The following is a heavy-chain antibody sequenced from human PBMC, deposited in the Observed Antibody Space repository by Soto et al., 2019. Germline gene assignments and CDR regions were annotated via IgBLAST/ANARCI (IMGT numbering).Heavy chain of an antibody. V-gene: IGHV3-30-3*01. D-gene: IGHD6-19*01. J-gene: IGHJ3*02. Sequence: QVQLVESGGGVVQPGRSLRLSCAASGFTFSSYAMHWVRQAPGKGLEWVAVISDDGSNKYYADSVKGRFTIARDNSKNTLYLQMKSLRAEDTAVYYCARPTSSGWPTDAFDIWGQGTMVTVSS. CDR1: GFTFSSYA. CDR2: ISDDGSNK. CDR3: ARPTSSGWPTDAFDI.